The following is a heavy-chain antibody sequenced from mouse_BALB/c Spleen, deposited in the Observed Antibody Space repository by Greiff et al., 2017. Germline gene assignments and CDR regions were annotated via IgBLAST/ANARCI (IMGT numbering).Heavy chain of an antibody. J-gene: IGHJ3*01. Sequence: VQLKESGAELVRPGALVKLSCKASGFNIKDYYMNWVKQRPEQGLEWIGWIDPENGNTIYDPKFQGKASITADTSSNTAYLQLSSLTSEDTAVYYCASRTTATFAYWGQGTLVTVSA. D-gene: IGHD1-2*01. V-gene: IGHV14-1*02. CDR2: IDPENGNT. CDR3: ASRTTATFAY. CDR1: GFNIKDYY.